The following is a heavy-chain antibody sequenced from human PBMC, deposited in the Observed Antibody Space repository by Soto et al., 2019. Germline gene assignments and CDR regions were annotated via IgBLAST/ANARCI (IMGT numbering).Heavy chain of an antibody. CDR3: ARDKITGRFDY. Sequence: TSETLSLTCAVSGGSISSGGYSWSWIRQPPGKGLEWIGYIYHSGSTYYNPSLKSRVTISVDTSKNQFSLKLTSVTAADTAVYYCARDKITGRFDYWGQGTLVTVSS. J-gene: IGHJ4*02. D-gene: IGHD2-8*02. V-gene: IGHV4-30-2*01. CDR2: IYHSGST. CDR1: GGSISSGGYS.